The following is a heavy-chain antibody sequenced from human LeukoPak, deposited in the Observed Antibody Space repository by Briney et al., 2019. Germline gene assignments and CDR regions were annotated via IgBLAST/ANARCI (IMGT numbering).Heavy chain of an antibody. Sequence: SETLSLTCTVSGGSISSYYWTWIRQPPGKGLEWIGYIYNTGGTNYNPSLNSRVTISIDTSKNQFSLRLSSVTAADTAIYFCARIRESYSLWGQGTLVTVSS. D-gene: IGHD1-26*01. V-gene: IGHV4-59*01. J-gene: IGHJ4*02. CDR2: IYNTGGT. CDR3: ARIRESYSL. CDR1: GGSISSYY.